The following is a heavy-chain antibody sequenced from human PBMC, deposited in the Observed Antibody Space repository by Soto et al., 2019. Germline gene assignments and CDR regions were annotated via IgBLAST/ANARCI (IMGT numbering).Heavy chain of an antibody. CDR3: TRGTYEILDFGRPLYYFDY. CDR2: IRSKAYGGKP. J-gene: IGHJ4*02. Sequence: PGGSLRLSCTSSGFTFGDYGVSWFRQAPGKGLEWVGLIRSKAYGGKPDYAASVRGRFTISRDDSKSIAYLQMNSLRTEDTAVYYCTRGTYEILDFGRPLYYFDYWGQGTLLTVSS. D-gene: IGHD3-10*01. CDR1: GFTFGDYG. V-gene: IGHV3-49*03.